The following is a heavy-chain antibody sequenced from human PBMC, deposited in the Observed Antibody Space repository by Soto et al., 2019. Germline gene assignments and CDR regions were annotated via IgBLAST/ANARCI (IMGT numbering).Heavy chain of an antibody. CDR2: ISYDGSNK. CDR1: GFTFSSYA. CDR3: ARDEDTAMAKTYYYYGMDV. D-gene: IGHD5-18*01. Sequence: VQLVESGGGLVQPGGSLRLSCAASGFTFSSYAMHWVRQAPGKGLEWVAVISYDGSNKYYADSVKGRFTISRDNSKNTLYLQMNSLRAEDTAVYYCARDEDTAMAKTYYYYGMDVWGQGTTVTVSS. V-gene: IGHV3-30-3*01. J-gene: IGHJ6*02.